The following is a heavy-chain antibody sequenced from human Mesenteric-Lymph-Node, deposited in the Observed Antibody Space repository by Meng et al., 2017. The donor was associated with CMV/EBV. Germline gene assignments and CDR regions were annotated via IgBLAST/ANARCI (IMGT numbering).Heavy chain of an antibody. V-gene: IGHV1-69*06. Sequence: GTFSHYGISWVRQAPGRGLEWVGGIITMLGTSNSAQKFQDRITITADKSTSTAYMELSSLRSDDTAVYYCARDRSGYDDPNKYYFDYWGQGTLVTVSS. CDR1: GTFSHYG. CDR2: IITMLGTS. CDR3: ARDRSGYDDPNKYYFDY. D-gene: IGHD5-12*01. J-gene: IGHJ4*02.